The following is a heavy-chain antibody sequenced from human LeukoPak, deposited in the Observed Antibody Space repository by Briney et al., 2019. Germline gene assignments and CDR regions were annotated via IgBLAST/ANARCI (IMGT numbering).Heavy chain of an antibody. CDR2: FDPEDGET. J-gene: IGHJ3*02. CDR3: ARILGYCSSTSCYHSDAFDI. D-gene: IGHD2-2*01. Sequence: ASVKVSCKVSGYTLTELSMHWVRQAPGKGLEWMGGFDPEDGETIYAQKFQGRVTMTEDTSTDTAYMELSSLRSEDTAVYYCARILGYCSSTSCYHSDAFDIWGQGTMVTVSS. CDR1: GYTLTELS. V-gene: IGHV1-24*01.